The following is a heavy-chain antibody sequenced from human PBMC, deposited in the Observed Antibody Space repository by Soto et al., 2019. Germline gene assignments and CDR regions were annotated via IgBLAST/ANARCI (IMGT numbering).Heavy chain of an antibody. CDR3: ARDRNWKGYYGMDV. CDR1: GGSISSYY. CDR2: IYYSGST. Sequence: QVQLQESGPGLVKPSETLSLTCTVSGGSISSYYWNWIRQPPGKGLEWIGYIYYSGSTNYNPSLKSRVTISVDTSKNQFSLKLSSVTAADTAVYYCARDRNWKGYYGMDVWGQGTTVTVPS. J-gene: IGHJ6*02. V-gene: IGHV4-59*01. D-gene: IGHD1-1*01.